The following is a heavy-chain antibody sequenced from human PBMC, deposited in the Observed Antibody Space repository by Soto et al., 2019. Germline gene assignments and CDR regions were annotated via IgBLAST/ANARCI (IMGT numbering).Heavy chain of an antibody. J-gene: IGHJ4*02. CDR3: ARHTPAISISDH. Sequence: QLQLQESGPGLVKPSETLSLTCTVSGGSISSSSYYWGWIRQPPGKGLEWIGSIYYSGSTYYNPSLTSRATISVDTSKNHFSLKLSSVTAAATAVYYCARHTPAISISDHWGQGTLVTVSS. CDR2: IYYSGST. CDR1: GGSISSSSYY. V-gene: IGHV4-39*01. D-gene: IGHD2-15*01.